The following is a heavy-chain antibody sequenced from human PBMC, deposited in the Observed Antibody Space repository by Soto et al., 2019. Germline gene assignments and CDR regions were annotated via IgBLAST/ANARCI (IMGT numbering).Heavy chain of an antibody. CDR1: GFTFSSYA. V-gene: IGHV3-30-3*01. D-gene: IGHD1-26*01. CDR3: ARGEVVATGGRLDY. Sequence: QVQLVESGGGVVQPGRSLRLSCAASGFTFSSYAMHWVRQAPGKGLEWVAVISYDGSNKYYAASVKGRFTISRDNSKDTLYLQMNSLRAEDTAVYYCARGEVVATGGRLDYGGHGTLVAVCS. CDR2: ISYDGSNK. J-gene: IGHJ4*01.